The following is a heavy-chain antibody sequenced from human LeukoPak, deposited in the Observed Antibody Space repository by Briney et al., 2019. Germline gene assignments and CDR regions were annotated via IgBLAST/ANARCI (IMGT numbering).Heavy chain of an antibody. J-gene: IGHJ4*02. CDR2: ISGSGGST. Sequence: GGSLRLSCAASGFTFSSYAMSWVRQAPGKGLEWVSAISGSGGSTYYADSVKGRFTISRDNSKNTLYLQMNSLRAEDTAVYYCAKDSSGYYLQEGRFDYWGQGTLVTVSS. CDR1: GFTFSSYA. D-gene: IGHD3-22*01. V-gene: IGHV3-23*01. CDR3: AKDSSGYYLQEGRFDY.